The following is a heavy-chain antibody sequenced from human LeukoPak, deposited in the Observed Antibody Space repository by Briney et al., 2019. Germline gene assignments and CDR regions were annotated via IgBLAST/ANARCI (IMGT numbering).Heavy chain of an antibody. J-gene: IGHJ4*02. CDR3: AREFDWNYHSLDY. Sequence: ASVKVSCKASGYTFTSYCMHLVRQAPGQGLEWMGIINPSGGRTSYAQKFQGRVTMTRDMSTSTVYMELSSLRSEETAVYYCAREFDWNYHSLDYWGQGTLVTVSS. CDR2: INPSGGRT. D-gene: IGHD1-7*01. V-gene: IGHV1-46*01. CDR1: GYTFTSYC.